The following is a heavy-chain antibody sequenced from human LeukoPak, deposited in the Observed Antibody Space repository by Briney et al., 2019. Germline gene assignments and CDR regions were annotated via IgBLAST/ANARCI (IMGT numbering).Heavy chain of an antibody. V-gene: IGHV1-18*01. Sequence: GASVKVSCKASGYTFTSYGISWVRQAPGQGLEWMGWISAYNGNTNYAQKLQGRVTMTTDTSTSTAYMELNRLRSDDTAVYYCARVVAVTGTPVYYMDVWGKGTTVTVSS. CDR3: ARVVAVTGTPVYYMDV. J-gene: IGHJ6*03. D-gene: IGHD6-19*01. CDR1: GYTFTSYG. CDR2: ISAYNGNT.